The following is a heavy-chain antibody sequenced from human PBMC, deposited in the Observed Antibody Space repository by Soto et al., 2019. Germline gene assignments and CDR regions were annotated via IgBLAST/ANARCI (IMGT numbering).Heavy chain of an antibody. Sequence: PSETLSLTCTVSGGSISNAAYYWGWIRQPPGKGLEWIGEINHSGSTNNNPSLKSRVTISVDTSKNQFSLKLSSVTAADTAVYYCARMWSGYNSHWSQGTLVTVSS. V-gene: IGHV4-39*07. CDR1: GGSISNAAYY. D-gene: IGHD6-25*01. CDR3: ARMWSGYNSH. J-gene: IGHJ4*02. CDR2: INHSGST.